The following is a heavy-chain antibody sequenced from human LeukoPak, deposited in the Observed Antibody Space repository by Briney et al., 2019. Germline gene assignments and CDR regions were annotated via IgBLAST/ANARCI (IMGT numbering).Heavy chain of an antibody. D-gene: IGHD6-6*01. J-gene: IGHJ3*02. Sequence: GGSLRLSCAASGFTFSSYSMNWVRQAPGKGLEWVSSISSSSSYIYYADSVKGRFTISRDNAKNSLYLQMNSLRAEDTAVYYCARLACDDAFDIWGQGTTVTVSS. V-gene: IGHV3-21*01. CDR3: ARLACDDAFDI. CDR1: GFTFSSYS. CDR2: ISSSSSYI.